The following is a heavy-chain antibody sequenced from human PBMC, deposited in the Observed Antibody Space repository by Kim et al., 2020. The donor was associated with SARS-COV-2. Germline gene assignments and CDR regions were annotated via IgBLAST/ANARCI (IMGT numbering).Heavy chain of an antibody. D-gene: IGHD4-17*01. CDR3: TKDSDPYGDYGRYYGMDV. J-gene: IGHJ6*02. Sequence: KGRFTISRDNSKNSLYLQMNSLRTEDTALYYCTKDSDPYGDYGRYYGMDVWGQGTTVTVSS. V-gene: IGHV3-43*01.